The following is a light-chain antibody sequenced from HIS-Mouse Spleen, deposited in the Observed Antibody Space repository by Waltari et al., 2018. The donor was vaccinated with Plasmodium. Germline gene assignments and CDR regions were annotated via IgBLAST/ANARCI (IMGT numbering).Light chain of an antibody. Sequence: EIVMTQYPATLSVSPGERATLSCRASQSVSSNLAWYQQKPCQAPRLLIYGASTRATGIPARFSGSGSGTEFTLTISSLQSEDFAVYYCQQYNNWSFTFGPGTKVDIK. J-gene: IGKJ3*01. CDR2: GAS. V-gene: IGKV3-15*01. CDR3: QQYNNWSFT. CDR1: QSVSSN.